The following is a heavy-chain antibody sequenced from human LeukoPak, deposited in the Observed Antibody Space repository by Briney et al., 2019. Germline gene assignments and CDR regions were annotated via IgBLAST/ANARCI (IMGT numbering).Heavy chain of an antibody. V-gene: IGHV1-69*04. CDR2: IIPILGIA. J-gene: IGHJ5*02. CDR3: ARDGYCSGGSCNEYNWFDP. Sequence: SVKVSCKASGGTFSSYTISWVRQAPGQGLEWMGRIIPILGIANYEHKFQGRVTITADKSTSTAYMELSSLRSEDTAVYYCARDGYCSGGSCNEYNWFDPWGQGTLATVSS. CDR1: GGTFSSYT. D-gene: IGHD2-15*01.